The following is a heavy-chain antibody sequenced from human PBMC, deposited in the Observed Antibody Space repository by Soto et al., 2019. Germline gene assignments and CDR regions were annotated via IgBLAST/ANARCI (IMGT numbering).Heavy chain of an antibody. J-gene: IGHJ6*02. V-gene: IGHV3-15*07. CDR1: GFSFNEAW. CDR3: TTGSVEGI. Sequence: EVQLVESAGGLVKPGGSLRLSCVASGFSFNEAWMNWVRQAPGEGLEWVGRIKTSAGGGATDYAAPVQGRFTISRDDSNNALYLHMNSLRTEDTAIYYCTTGSVEGIWGQGTTVTVSS. D-gene: IGHD2-15*01. CDR2: IKTSAGGGAT.